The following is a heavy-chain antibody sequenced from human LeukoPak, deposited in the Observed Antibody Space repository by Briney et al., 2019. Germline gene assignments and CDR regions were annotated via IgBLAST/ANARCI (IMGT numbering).Heavy chain of an antibody. J-gene: IGHJ6*02. D-gene: IGHD5-12*01. CDR3: ASGYSGYAFYYYYGMDV. V-gene: IGHV4-39*01. CDR1: GGSISRSSYY. CDR2: IYYRGST. Sequence: SETLSLTCSVSGGSISRSSYYWGWIRQPPGKGLEWIGSIYYRGSTNYNPSLKSRVTISADTSKNQFSLKLSSVTAADTAVYYCASGYSGYAFYYYYGMDVWGQGTTVTVSS.